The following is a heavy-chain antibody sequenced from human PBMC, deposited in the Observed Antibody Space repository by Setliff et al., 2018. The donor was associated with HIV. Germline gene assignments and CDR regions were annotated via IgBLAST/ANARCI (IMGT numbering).Heavy chain of an antibody. CDR2: VDPEDGDT. J-gene: IGHJ4*02. V-gene: IGHV1-69-2*01. D-gene: IGHD2-2*01. CDR3: AIDMVGGWLRPMPDF. CDR1: TYTFTDFH. Sequence: ASVKVSCKASTYTFTDFHFHWVQQAPGKGLEWMGRVDPEDGDTLYAERFQGRVTMTEDTSTNTAYMELSGLRSGDTAVYYCAIDMVGGWLRPMPDFWGQGALVTVSS.